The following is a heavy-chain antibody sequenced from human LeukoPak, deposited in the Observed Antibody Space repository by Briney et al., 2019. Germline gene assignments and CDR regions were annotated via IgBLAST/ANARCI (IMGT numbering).Heavy chain of an antibody. D-gene: IGHD6-13*01. CDR2: TNPNSGGT. CDR3: ARDAFIAAAGYYFDY. J-gene: IGHJ4*02. Sequence: ASVKVSCKASGYTFTGYYMHWVRQAPGQGLEWMGWTNPNSGGTNYAQKFQGRVTMTRDTSISTAYMELSSLRSDDTAVYYCARDAFIAAAGYYFDYWGQGTLVTVSS. CDR1: GYTFTGYY. V-gene: IGHV1-2*02.